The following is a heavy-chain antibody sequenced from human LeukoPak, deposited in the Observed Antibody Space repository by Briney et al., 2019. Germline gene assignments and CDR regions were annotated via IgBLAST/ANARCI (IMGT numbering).Heavy chain of an antibody. V-gene: IGHV3-53*04. J-gene: IGHJ6*02. Sequence: GGSLRLSCAASGFTVSSNYMSWVRQAPGKGLEWVSVIYSGGSTYYADSVKGRFTISGHNSKNTLYLQMNSLRAEDTAVYYCARVRVTTLHYYGMDVWGQGTTVTVSS. CDR2: IYSGGST. CDR1: GFTVSSNY. CDR3: ARVRVTTLHYYGMDV. D-gene: IGHD4-4*01.